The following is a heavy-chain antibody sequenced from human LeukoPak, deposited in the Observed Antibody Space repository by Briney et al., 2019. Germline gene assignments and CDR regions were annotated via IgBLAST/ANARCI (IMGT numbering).Heavy chain of an antibody. Sequence: SETLSLTCTVSGVSISSSSYYWGWIRQPPGKGLEWIGSIYYSGSTYYNPSLKSRVTISVDTSKNQLSLKLSSVTAADTAVYYCARAGNNWSFDYWGQGTLVTVSS. CDR1: GVSISSSSYY. V-gene: IGHV4-39*07. J-gene: IGHJ4*02. D-gene: IGHD1-1*01. CDR2: IYYSGST. CDR3: ARAGNNWSFDY.